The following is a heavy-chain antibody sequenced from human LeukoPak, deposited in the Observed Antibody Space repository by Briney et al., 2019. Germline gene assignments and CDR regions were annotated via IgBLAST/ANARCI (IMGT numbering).Heavy chain of an antibody. J-gene: IGHJ5*02. V-gene: IGHV1-2*02. CDR1: GYTLTGYY. CDR3: ARAMVRGEGRFDP. Sequence: ASVKVSCKASGYTLTGYYMHWVRPAPGQGLEWMGWINTNSGGTNYAQKFQGRVTMTRDTSISTAYMELSRLRSADTAVYYCARAMVRGEGRFDPWGQGTLVTVSS. D-gene: IGHD3-10*01. CDR2: INTNSGGT.